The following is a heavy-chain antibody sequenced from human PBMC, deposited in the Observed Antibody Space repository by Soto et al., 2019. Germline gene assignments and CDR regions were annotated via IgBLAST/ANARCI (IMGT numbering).Heavy chain of an antibody. CDR1: GGSISSGGYY. V-gene: IGHV4-61*08. J-gene: IGHJ3*02. D-gene: IGHD6-19*01. CDR2: IYYSGSI. CDR3: ARVPWQWLGGYAFDI. Sequence: SETLSLTCTVSGGSISSGGYYWSWIRQHPGKGLEWIGYIYYSGSIYYNPSLKSRATISVDTSKNQFTLKLSSVTAADTAVYYCARVPWQWLGGYAFDIWGQGTMVTVSS.